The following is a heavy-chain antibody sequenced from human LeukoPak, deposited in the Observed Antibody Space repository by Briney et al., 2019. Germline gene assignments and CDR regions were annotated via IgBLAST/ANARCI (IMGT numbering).Heavy chain of an antibody. Sequence: SETLSLTCAVYGGSFSGYYWSWIRHPPGKGLEWIGEINHSGSTNYNPSHKSRVTISVDTSKNQFSLTLSSVTAADTAVYYCARAPAGYSSSWDWFDPWGQGTLVTVSS. J-gene: IGHJ5*02. CDR2: INHSGST. V-gene: IGHV4-34*01. CDR1: GGSFSGYY. D-gene: IGHD6-13*01. CDR3: ARAPAGYSSSWDWFDP.